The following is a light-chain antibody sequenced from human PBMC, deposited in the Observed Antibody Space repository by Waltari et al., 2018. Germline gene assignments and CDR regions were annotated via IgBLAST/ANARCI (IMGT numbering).Light chain of an antibody. CDR3: QQYGTSPPT. J-gene: IGKJ3*01. CDR1: QSVSSNY. V-gene: IGKV3-20*01. Sequence: EIVLTQSPGTLSLCPGERATLSCRASQSVSSNYLAWYQHKPGQAPRLLIYDASSRATGIPDTLSGSGSETDFTLTISRLEPEDFAVYYCQQYGTSPPTFGPGTKVDIE. CDR2: DAS.